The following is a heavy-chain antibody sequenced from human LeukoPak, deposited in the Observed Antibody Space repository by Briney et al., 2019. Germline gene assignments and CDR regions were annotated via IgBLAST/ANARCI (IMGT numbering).Heavy chain of an antibody. Sequence: SQTLSLTCTVSGGSISSGSYYWSWIRQPAGKGLEWIGRIYTSGSTNYNPSLKSRVTISVDTSKNQFSLKLSSVTAADTAVYYCARGEAAGSPYYYYYMDVWGKGTTVTVSS. CDR3: ARGEAAGSPYYYYYMDV. CDR1: GGSISSGSYY. CDR2: IYTSGST. V-gene: IGHV4-61*02. J-gene: IGHJ6*03. D-gene: IGHD6-13*01.